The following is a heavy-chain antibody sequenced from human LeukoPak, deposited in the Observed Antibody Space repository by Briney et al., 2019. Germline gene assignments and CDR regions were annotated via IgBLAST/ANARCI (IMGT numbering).Heavy chain of an antibody. D-gene: IGHD6-19*01. Sequence: SETLSLTCAVYGGSFSGYYWSWIRQPPGKGLEWIGEINHSGSTNYNPSLKSRVTISVDTSKNQFSLKLSSVTAADTAVYYCARRIVVAGLFDYWGQGTPVTVSS. CDR3: ARRIVVAGLFDY. V-gene: IGHV4-34*01. J-gene: IGHJ4*02. CDR1: GGSFSGYY. CDR2: INHSGST.